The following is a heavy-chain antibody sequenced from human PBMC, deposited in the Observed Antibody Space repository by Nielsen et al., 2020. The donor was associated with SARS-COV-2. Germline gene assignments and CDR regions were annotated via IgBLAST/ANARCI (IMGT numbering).Heavy chain of an antibody. Sequence: SETLSLTCTVSGGSISSGGYYWSWIRQHPGKGLEWIGYIYYSGSTYYNPSLKSRVTISVDTSKNQFSLKLSSVTAADTAVYYCARGLGIAAVYYMDVWGKGTTVTVSS. CDR1: GGSISSGGYY. CDR3: ARGLGIAAVYYMDV. CDR2: IYYSGST. D-gene: IGHD6-13*01. J-gene: IGHJ6*03. V-gene: IGHV4-31*03.